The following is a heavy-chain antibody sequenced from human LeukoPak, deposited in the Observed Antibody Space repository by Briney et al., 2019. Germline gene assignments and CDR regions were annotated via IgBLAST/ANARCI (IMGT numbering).Heavy chain of an antibody. CDR2: IYTSGST. CDR3: ASRTVDTAPLLDH. Sequence: SQTLSLTCTVSGGSISSGSYYWSWIRQPAGKGLEWIGRIYTSGSTNYNPSLKSRVTISVDTSKNQFSLKLSSVTAADTAVYYCASRTVDTAPLLDHWGQGTLVTVSS. J-gene: IGHJ4*02. V-gene: IGHV4-61*02. D-gene: IGHD5-18*01. CDR1: GGSISSGSYY.